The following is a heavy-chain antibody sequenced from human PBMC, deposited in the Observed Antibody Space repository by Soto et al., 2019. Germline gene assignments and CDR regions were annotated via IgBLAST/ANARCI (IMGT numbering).Heavy chain of an antibody. CDR1: GFTFTRYS. Sequence: LRLSCAASGFTFTRYSMNWVRQAPGKGLEWVSSISSTTHYIYYADSMRGRFTISRDNAKNAVYLEMNSLRAEDTAVYYCARESEDLTSNFDYWGQGTLVTVSS. V-gene: IGHV3-21*06. CDR2: ISSTTHYI. CDR3: ARESEDLTSNFDY. J-gene: IGHJ4*02.